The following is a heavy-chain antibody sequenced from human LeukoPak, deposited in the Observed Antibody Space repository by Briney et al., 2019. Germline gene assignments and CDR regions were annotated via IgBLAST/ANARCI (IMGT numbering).Heavy chain of an antibody. CDR2: ISGSGSGT. CDR3: AQGLGGITRAFDY. D-gene: IGHD3-16*01. Sequence: PGGSLRLSCAACVFTFSSYAMSGVRQAPGKGREGVSSISGSGSGTYHADSVKGRFTISRDNSKSTLYLQMNSLSAEDTAVYYCAQGLGGITRAFDYWGQGTLVTVSS. CDR1: VFTFSSYA. V-gene: IGHV3-23*01. J-gene: IGHJ4*02.